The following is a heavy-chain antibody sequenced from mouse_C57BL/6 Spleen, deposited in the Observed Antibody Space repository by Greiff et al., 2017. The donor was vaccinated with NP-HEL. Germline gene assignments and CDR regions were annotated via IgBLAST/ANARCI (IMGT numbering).Heavy chain of an antibody. Sequence: EVKLEESEGGLVQPGSSMKLSCTASGFTFSDYYMAWVRQVPEKGLEWVANINYDGSSTYYLDSLKSRFIISRDNAKNILYLQMSSLKSDDTATYYCSRASYYYGSSYDWYFDVWGTGTTVTVSS. CDR3: SRASYYYGSSYDWYFDV. CDR2: INYDGSST. V-gene: IGHV5-16*01. D-gene: IGHD1-1*01. J-gene: IGHJ1*03. CDR1: GFTFSDYY.